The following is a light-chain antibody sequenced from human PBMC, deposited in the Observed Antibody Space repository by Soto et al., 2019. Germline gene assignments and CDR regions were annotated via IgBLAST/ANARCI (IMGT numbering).Light chain of an antibody. CDR2: SAS. V-gene: IGKV1-16*01. Sequence: DIQMTQSPSSLSASVGDSVTISCRASQGIAGYLAWFQQKPGKAPRSLIFSASTLHSGVPSRFSGSASGTDFTLTITNLQPEDFATYYCQQYNHHPLTFGGGTKVDIK. CDR3: QQYNHHPLT. J-gene: IGKJ4*01. CDR1: QGIAGY.